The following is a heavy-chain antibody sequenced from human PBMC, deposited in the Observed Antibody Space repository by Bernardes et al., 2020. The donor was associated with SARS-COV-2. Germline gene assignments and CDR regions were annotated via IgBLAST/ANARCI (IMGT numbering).Heavy chain of an antibody. CDR2: INQGSGIR. J-gene: IGHJ4*02. CDR1: GFTFRNYW. D-gene: IGHD3-22*01. Sequence: GGSLRLSCAASGFTFRNYWMAWVRQAPGRGLEWVAIINQGSGIRYYVDSVRGRFTISRDDARNSLFLQMNSLRGEDTALYYCAKIGYHGYDQDYWGQGTVVTVSA. V-gene: IGHV3-7*03. CDR3: AKIGYHGYDQDY.